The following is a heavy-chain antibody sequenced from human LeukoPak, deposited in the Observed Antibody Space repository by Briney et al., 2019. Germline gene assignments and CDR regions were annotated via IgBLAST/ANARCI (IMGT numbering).Heavy chain of an antibody. CDR2: IYYSGST. D-gene: IGHD3-3*01. Sequence: SETLSHTCTVSGGSISSYYWSWIRQPPGKGLEWIGYIYYSGSTNYNPSLKSRVTISVDTSKNQFSLKLSSVTAADTAVYYCARDRDFWSGYFDYWGQGTLVTVSS. J-gene: IGHJ4*02. CDR3: ARDRDFWSGYFDY. V-gene: IGHV4-59*01. CDR1: GGSISSYY.